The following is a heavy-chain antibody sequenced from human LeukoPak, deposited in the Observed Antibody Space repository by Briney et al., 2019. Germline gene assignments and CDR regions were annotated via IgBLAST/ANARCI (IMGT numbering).Heavy chain of an antibody. CDR3: AKDQIVVVIATFSF. Sequence: GGSLRLSCAASGFTFSSYAMSWVRQATGKGVEWVSAISGSGGSTYYADSVKGRFTISRDNSKDTLDLQMNSVRAEDTAVYYCAKDQIVVVIATFSFWGQGTLVTASS. J-gene: IGHJ4*02. V-gene: IGHV3-23*01. CDR1: GFTFSSYA. D-gene: IGHD2-21*01. CDR2: ISGSGGST.